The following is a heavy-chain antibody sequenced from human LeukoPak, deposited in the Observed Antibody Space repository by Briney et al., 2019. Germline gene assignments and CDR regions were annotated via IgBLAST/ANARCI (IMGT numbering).Heavy chain of an antibody. V-gene: IGHV3-23*01. J-gene: IGHJ4*02. CDR3: AKGGTTGTPGGY. Sequence: GGSLRLSCAASGFTFSSYAMSWVRQAPGKGLEWVSAISGSGGGTYYADSVKGRFIIYRDNSKNTLYLQMNSLRAEDTAVYYCAKGGTTGTPGGYWGQGTLVTVSS. CDR2: ISGSGGGT. D-gene: IGHD1-1*01. CDR1: GFTFSSYA.